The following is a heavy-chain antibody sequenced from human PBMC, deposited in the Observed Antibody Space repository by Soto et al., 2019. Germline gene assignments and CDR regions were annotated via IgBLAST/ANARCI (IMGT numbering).Heavy chain of an antibody. CDR1: GGYISSYC. Sequence: SETLSLTWTVSGGYISSYCWSWIRQPPGKGLEWIGYIYYSGSTNYNPSLKSRVTISVDTSKNQFSLKLSSVTAADTAVYYCARARNGVFDYWGQGTLVTVSS. CDR3: ARARNGVFDY. D-gene: IGHD2-8*01. CDR2: IYYSGST. V-gene: IGHV4-59*01. J-gene: IGHJ4*02.